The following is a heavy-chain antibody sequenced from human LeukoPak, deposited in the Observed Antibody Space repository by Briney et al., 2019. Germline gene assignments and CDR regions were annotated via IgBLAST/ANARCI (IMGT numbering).Heavy chain of an antibody. Sequence: PVGSLRLSCAVSGFSLRSYWMHWVRQAPGKGLVWVSRISGDGSMTNYADSVKGRFTISRDNAKNTVYLQMNSLRAEDTAVYYCARYSSSSGGASHYFDYWGQGTLVTVSS. CDR2: ISGDGSMT. D-gene: IGHD6-6*01. CDR1: GFSLRSYW. CDR3: ARYSSSSGGASHYFDY. J-gene: IGHJ4*02. V-gene: IGHV3-74*01.